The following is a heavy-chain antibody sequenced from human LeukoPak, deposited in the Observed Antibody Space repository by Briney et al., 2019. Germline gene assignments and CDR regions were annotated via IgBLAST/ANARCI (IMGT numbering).Heavy chain of an antibody. CDR1: GGSISNYY. CDR2: SYSSGST. J-gene: IGHJ5*02. CDR3: AREGTYGWYNWFDP. D-gene: IGHD6-19*01. Sequence: PSETLSLTCTVSGGSISNYYWSWIRQPPGKGLEWIAYSYSSGSTNYNPSLKSRVTITPDTSKNQFSLRLTSVTAADTAVYYCAREGTYGWYNWFDPWGQGTLVTVSS. V-gene: IGHV4-59*13.